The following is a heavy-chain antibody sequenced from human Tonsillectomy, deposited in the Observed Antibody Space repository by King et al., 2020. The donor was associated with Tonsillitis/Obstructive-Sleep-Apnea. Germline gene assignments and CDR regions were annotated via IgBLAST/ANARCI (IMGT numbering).Heavy chain of an antibody. CDR3: ARGAPGY. CDR2: VYHSGST. V-gene: IGHV4-34*01. Sequence: VQLQQWGARLLKPSETLSLTCAVYGWSFSGYSWTWIRQPPGKGLGWIGEVYHSGSTNYNPSLKSRVTISADTSKNQFPLKMSSVTAADTAVYYCARGAPGYWGQGTLVTVSS. CDR1: GWSFSGYS. J-gene: IGHJ4*02.